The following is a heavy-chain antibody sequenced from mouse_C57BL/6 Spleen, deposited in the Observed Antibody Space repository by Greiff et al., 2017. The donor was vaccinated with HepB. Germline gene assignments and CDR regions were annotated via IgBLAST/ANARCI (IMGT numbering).Heavy chain of an antibody. Sequence: VQVVESGPGLVAPSQSLSITCTVSGFSLTSYGVDWVRQSPGKGLEWLGVIWGVGSTNYNSALKSRLSISKDNSKSQVFLKMNSLQTDDTAMYYCARNYYYGSSWYFDVWGTGTTVTVSS. J-gene: IGHJ1*03. CDR2: IWGVGST. CDR1: GFSLTSYG. CDR3: ARNYYYGSSWYFDV. D-gene: IGHD1-1*01. V-gene: IGHV2-6*01.